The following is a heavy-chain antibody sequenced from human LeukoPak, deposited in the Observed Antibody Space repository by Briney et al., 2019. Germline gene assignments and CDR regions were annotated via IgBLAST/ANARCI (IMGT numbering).Heavy chain of an antibody. CDR3: ARGHNGPYHPGLYGDYDILTGYYGFPRPDAFDI. CDR1: GYTFTSYD. Sequence: GASVKVSCKASGYTFTSYDINWVRQATGQGLEWMGWMNPNSGNTGYAQKFQGRVTMTRNTSISTAYMELSSLRSEDTAVYYCARGHNGPYHPGLYGDYDILTGYYGFPRPDAFDIWGQGTMVTVSS. CDR2: MNPNSGNT. J-gene: IGHJ3*02. D-gene: IGHD3-9*01. V-gene: IGHV1-8*01.